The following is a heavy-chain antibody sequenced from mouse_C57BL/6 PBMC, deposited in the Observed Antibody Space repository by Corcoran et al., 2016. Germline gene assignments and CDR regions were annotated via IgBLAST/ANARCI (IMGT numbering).Heavy chain of an antibody. V-gene: IGHV9-3*01. Sequence: QIQLVQSGPELKKPGETVKISCKASGYTFTTYGMSWVKQAPGKGLKWMGWINTYSGVPTYADDFKGRFAFSLETSASTAYLQINNLKNEDTATYCCAKDRGYYSNPFDYWGQGTTLTVSS. D-gene: IGHD2-5*01. CDR3: AKDRGYYSNPFDY. J-gene: IGHJ2*01. CDR2: INTYSGVP. CDR1: GYTFTTYG.